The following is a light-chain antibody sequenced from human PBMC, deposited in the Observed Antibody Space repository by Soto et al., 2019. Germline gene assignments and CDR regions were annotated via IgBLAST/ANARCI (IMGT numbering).Light chain of an antibody. CDR1: SLDIGNYNY. CDR3: ASYSCANTLVV. Sequence: QSALTQPASVSGSPGQSITISCTGTSLDIGNYNYVSWYQHHPGKAPKLMIYEVTSRPSGVSDRFSGSKSGMTASLTISGLQPEDEADYFCASYSCANTLVVFGTGTKVTVL. CDR2: EVT. J-gene: IGLJ1*01. V-gene: IGLV2-14*01.